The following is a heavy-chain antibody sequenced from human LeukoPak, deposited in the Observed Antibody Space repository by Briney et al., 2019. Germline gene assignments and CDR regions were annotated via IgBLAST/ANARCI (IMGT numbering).Heavy chain of an antibody. Sequence: SETLSLTCIVSRWCLSGHFWFWLRQPPGKGLEWIGYIYYTGSTNYNPSLKSRVTISADTSKNQFSLKLSSVTAADTAVYYCARRGYSRYEELDYWGQGTLVTVSA. J-gene: IGHJ4*02. V-gene: IGHV4-59*08. CDR1: RWCLSGHF. D-gene: IGHD5-12*01. CDR3: ARRGYSRYEELDY. CDR2: IYYTGST.